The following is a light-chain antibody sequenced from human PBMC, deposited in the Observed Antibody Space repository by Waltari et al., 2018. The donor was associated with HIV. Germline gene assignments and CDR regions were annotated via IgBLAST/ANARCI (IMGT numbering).Light chain of an antibody. Sequence: HSALTQPASVSGSPGQSIAISCSGNKDDIGLYNYVSWYQLLPGKVPKVIIYDVIERPSGISNRFSGSKSDNTASLNISRLQTEDEADYYCASYRNNTFYVFGSGTKVTV. V-gene: IGLV2-14*03. CDR2: DVI. CDR3: ASYRNNTFYV. J-gene: IGLJ1*01. CDR1: KDDIGLYNY.